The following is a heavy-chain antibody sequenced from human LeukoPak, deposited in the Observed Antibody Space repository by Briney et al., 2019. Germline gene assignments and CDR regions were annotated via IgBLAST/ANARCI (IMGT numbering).Heavy chain of an antibody. V-gene: IGHV5-51*01. CDR1: GYSFTSYW. CDR3: ARMSPYKGDILTGYYREGYFDY. Sequence: GESLKISCKGSGYSFTSYWIGRVRQMPGKGLEWMGIIYPGDSDTRYSPSFQGQVTISADKSISTAYLQWSSLKASDTAMYYCARMSPYKGDILTGYYREGYFDYWGQGTLVTVSS. D-gene: IGHD3-9*01. J-gene: IGHJ4*02. CDR2: IYPGDSDT.